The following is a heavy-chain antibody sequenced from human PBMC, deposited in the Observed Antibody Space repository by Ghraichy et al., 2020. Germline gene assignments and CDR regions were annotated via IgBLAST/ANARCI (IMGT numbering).Heavy chain of an antibody. Sequence: GGSLRLSCAASGFTFSNYDMNWVRQAPGKGLEWVSYTSSSGSNIHYADSVKGRFTISRDNAKSSLYLQMNSLRAEDTAVYYCARFLRGIGNGMDAWGQGTTVTVAS. CDR1: GFTFSNYD. D-gene: IGHD2-15*01. CDR3: ARFLRGIGNGMDA. J-gene: IGHJ6*02. V-gene: IGHV3-48*03. CDR2: TSSSGSNI.